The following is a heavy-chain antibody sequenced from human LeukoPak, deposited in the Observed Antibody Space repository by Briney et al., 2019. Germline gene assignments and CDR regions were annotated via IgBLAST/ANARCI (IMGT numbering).Heavy chain of an antibody. D-gene: IGHD3-10*01. V-gene: IGHV1-69*05. CDR3: ARGRPAGINWFDP. J-gene: IGHJ5*02. Sequence: VASVKVSCKASGGTFSSYAISWVRQAPGQGLEWMGGIIPISGTANYAQKFQGRVTITTDESTSTAYMELSSLRSEDTAVYYCARGRPAGINWFDPWGQGTLVTVSS. CDR1: GGTFSSYA. CDR2: IIPISGTA.